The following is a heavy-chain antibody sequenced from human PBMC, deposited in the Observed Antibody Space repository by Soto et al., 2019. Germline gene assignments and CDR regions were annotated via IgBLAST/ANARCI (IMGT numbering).Heavy chain of an antibody. Sequence: QVQLVQSGAEVKKPGSSVTVSCKASGGTFSSYTISWVRQAPGQGLEWMGGIIPIFGTANYAQKFQGRVTITADESTSPAYMELSSLRSEDTAVYYCARGNHRWLQWWYFDLWGRGTLVTVSS. CDR1: GGTFSSYT. D-gene: IGHD5-12*01. CDR2: IIPIFGTA. CDR3: ARGNHRWLQWWYFDL. J-gene: IGHJ2*01. V-gene: IGHV1-69*12.